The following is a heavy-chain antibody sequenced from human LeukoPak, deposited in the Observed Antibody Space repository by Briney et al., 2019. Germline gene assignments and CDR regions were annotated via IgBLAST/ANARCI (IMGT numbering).Heavy chain of an antibody. CDR1: TFNFGLYV. Sequence: GGSLRLSCEASTFNFGLYVMTWARQAPGKGLEWVSGISGGGLSTYYTDSVKGRFTISRDNAKNSLYLQMNSLRAEDTVVYYCAELGITMIGGVWGKGTTVTISS. J-gene: IGHJ6*04. CDR3: AELGITMIGGV. D-gene: IGHD3-10*02. V-gene: IGHV3-23*01. CDR2: ISGGGLST.